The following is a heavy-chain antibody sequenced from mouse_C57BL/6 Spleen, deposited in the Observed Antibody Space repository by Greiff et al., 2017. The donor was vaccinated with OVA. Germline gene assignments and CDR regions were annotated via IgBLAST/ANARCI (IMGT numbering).Heavy chain of an antibody. CDR1: GFTFSSYA. CDR3: ARSNWGDY. D-gene: IGHD4-1*01. CDR2: ISDGGSYT. Sequence: EVKLQESGGGLVKPGGSLKLSCAASGFTFSSYAMSWVRQTPEKRLEWVATISDGGSYTYYPDNVKGRFTISRDNAKNNLYLQMSHLKSEDTAMYYCARSNWGDYWGQGTTLTVSS. J-gene: IGHJ2*01. V-gene: IGHV5-4*03.